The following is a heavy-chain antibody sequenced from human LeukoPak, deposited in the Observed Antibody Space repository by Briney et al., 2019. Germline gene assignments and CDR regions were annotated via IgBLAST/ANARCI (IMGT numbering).Heavy chain of an antibody. CDR3: ARGTYDYVWGSYRPQPGSKNYFDY. Sequence: SETLSLTCAVYGGSFSGYYWSWIRQPPGKGLEWIGEINHSGSTNYNPSLKSRVTISVDTSKNQFYLKLSSVTAADTAVYYCARGTYDYVWGSYRPQPGSKNYFDYWGQGTLVTVSS. D-gene: IGHD3-16*02. CDR1: GGSFSGYY. CDR2: INHSGST. V-gene: IGHV4-34*01. J-gene: IGHJ4*02.